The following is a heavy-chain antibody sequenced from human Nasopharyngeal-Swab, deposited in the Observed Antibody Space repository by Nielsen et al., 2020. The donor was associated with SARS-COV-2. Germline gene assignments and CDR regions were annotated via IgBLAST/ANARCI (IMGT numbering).Heavy chain of an antibody. D-gene: IGHD4-17*01. CDR2: TYYRSKWYN. CDR3: ARVRGAYGDYYYYYYTDV. J-gene: IGHJ6*03. V-gene: IGHV6-1*01. Sequence: SQTLSLTCAISGDSVSSSSAAWNWIRQSPSRGLEWPGRTYYRSKWYNDYAVSVKSRITINPDTSKNQFLLHLNSVTPEDTAVYYCARVRGAYGDYYYYYYTDVWGKGTTVTVSS. CDR1: GDSVSSSSAA.